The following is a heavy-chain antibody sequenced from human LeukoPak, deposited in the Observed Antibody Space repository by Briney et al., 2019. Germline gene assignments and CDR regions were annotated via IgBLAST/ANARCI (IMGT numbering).Heavy chain of an antibody. CDR3: ATYDVLTGFEY. Sequence: SVNVSFKSSGATFSDFVISWVRQAPGQGLNWMGGISPLLGASKHTQKFQDGVTITADESTRKAYMEMSDLRPADTAVYYCATYDVLTGFEYWGQGTLVTVSS. V-gene: IGHV1-69*13. D-gene: IGHD3-9*01. J-gene: IGHJ4*02. CDR1: GATFSDFV. CDR2: ISPLLGAS.